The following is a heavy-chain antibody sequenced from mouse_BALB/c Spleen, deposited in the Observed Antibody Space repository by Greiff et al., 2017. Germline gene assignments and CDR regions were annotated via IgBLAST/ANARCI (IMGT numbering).Heavy chain of an antibody. CDR2: IWSGGST. Sequence: QVQLKASGPGLVQPSQSLSITCTVSGFSLTRYGVHWVRQSPGKGLEWLGVIWSGGSTDYNAAFISRLSISKYNSKSQVFFKMNRLQSNDTAIYYCAREREFDYYGSSYDYAMDDWGQGTSVTVSS. D-gene: IGHD1-1*01. CDR3: AREREFDYYGSSYDYAMDD. CDR1: GFSLTRYG. J-gene: IGHJ4*01. V-gene: IGHV2-2*03.